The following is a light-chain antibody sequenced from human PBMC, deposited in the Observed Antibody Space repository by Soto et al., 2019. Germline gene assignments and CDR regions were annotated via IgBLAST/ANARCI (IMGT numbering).Light chain of an antibody. CDR2: GTS. J-gene: IGKJ3*01. V-gene: IGKV3-20*01. Sequence: EIVLTQSPATLSLSPGERATLSCRASESVNSGYLAWFQQKPGRAPRLLIFGTSGRATGIPDRFSGNGSRTDFTLPISRLEPEDSAVYYCQQYGDSVFTFGPGTRVDIK. CDR3: QQYGDSVFT. CDR1: ESVNSGY.